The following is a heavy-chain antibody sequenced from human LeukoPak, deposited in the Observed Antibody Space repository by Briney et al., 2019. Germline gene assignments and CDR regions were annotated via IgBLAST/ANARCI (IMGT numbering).Heavy chain of an antibody. CDR2: IYTSGST. J-gene: IGHJ4*02. CDR3: ARGSSLRHGGLVY. V-gene: IGHV4-61*02. CDR1: GGSISSGSYY. D-gene: IGHD6-13*01. Sequence: SETLSLTCTVSGGSISSGSYYWSWIQQPAGKGLEWIGRIYTSGSTNYNPSLKSRVTISVDTSKNQFSLKLSSVSAADTAVYYCARGSSLRHGGLVYWGQGTLVTVSS.